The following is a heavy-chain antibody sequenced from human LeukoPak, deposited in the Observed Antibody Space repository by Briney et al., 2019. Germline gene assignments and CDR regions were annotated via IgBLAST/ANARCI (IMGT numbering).Heavy chain of an antibody. CDR2: IYYSGSS. D-gene: IGHD3-10*01. V-gene: IGHV4-31*03. CDR3: ARGDGSISFDP. CDR1: GGSISSGGYY. J-gene: IGHJ5*02. Sequence: SETLSLTCTVSGGSISSGGYYWSWIRQHPGKGLEWIGYIYYSGSSYYNPSLKSRVTISVDTSKNQFSLKLSSVTAADTAVYYCARGDGSISFDPWGQGTLVTVSS.